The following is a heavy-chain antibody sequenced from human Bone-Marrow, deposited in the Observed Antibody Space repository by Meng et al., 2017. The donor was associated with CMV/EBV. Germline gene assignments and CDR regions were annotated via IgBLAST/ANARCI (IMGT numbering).Heavy chain of an antibody. CDR1: GFSLSTRGVG. J-gene: IGHJ5*02. CDR2: IYLNDDK. CDR3: AHTKTTYYEFLSGNWFDP. V-gene: IGHV2-5*01. Sequence: SGVTLSKPTQTLTLTCTFSGFSLSTRGVGVGWIRQPPAKALEWLALIYLNDDKRYSPSLKIRPTITKVTTKNQVVLTMTNMDPVDTATYYCAHTKTTYYEFLSGNWFDPWGQGTLVTVSS. D-gene: IGHD3-3*01.